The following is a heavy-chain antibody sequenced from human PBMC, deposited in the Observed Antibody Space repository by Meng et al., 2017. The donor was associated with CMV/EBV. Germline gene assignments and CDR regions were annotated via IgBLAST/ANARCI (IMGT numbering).Heavy chain of an antibody. J-gene: IGHJ6*02. CDR2: ISSSSSTI. V-gene: IGHV3-48*04. CDR3: ARMASGCQLRFCGMDV. D-gene: IGHD2-2*01. Sequence: GESLKISCAASGFTFSSYGMHWVRQAPGKGLEWVSYISSSSSTIYYADSVKGRFTISRDNAKKSLYLQMNSLRAEDTAVYYCARMASGCQLRFCGMDVWGQGTTVTVSS. CDR1: GFTFSSYG.